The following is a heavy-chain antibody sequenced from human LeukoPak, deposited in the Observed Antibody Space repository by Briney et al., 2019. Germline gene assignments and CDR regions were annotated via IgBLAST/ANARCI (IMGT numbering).Heavy chain of an antibody. CDR1: GFTFSNHG. V-gene: IGHV3-23*01. CDR3: AKDDAWLRFGE. J-gene: IGHJ4*02. CDR2: ISPSGDIR. Sequence: GGSLRLSCAASGFTFSNHGMDWVRQAPGKGLEWVSGISPSGDIRYYADSVKGRFTISRDNSKNTLYLEVISLTAEDTAVYYCAKDDAWLRFGEWSQGTLVTVSS. D-gene: IGHD3-10*01.